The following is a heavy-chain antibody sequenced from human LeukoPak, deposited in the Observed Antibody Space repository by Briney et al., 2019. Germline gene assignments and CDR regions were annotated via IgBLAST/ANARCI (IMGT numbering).Heavy chain of an antibody. Sequence: GGSLRLSCAASGFTFTSYAMNWVRQAPGKGLEWVSGLSGSGDSTYYADSVKGRFTISRDNSKNTLYLQMNSLRAEDTAVYYCAKDWNYDSSGYAFDIWGQGTMVTVSS. CDR3: AKDWNYDSSGYAFDI. V-gene: IGHV3-23*01. J-gene: IGHJ3*02. CDR2: LSGSGDST. D-gene: IGHD3-22*01. CDR1: GFTFTSYA.